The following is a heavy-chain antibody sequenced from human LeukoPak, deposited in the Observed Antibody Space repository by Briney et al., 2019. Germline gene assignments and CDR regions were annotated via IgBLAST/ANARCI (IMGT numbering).Heavy chain of an antibody. CDR1: GFTFSSYW. CDR3: ARAPEGSGSSYYFDY. Sequence: PGGSLRLSCAASGFTFSSYWMSWVRQAPGKGLEWVANINRDGGEEYHVDSVKGRFTISRDNAKNSLYLQMNSLRTEDTAIYYCARAPEGSGSSYYFDYWGQGILVTVSS. D-gene: IGHD3-10*01. CDR2: INRDGGEE. V-gene: IGHV3-7*01. J-gene: IGHJ4*02.